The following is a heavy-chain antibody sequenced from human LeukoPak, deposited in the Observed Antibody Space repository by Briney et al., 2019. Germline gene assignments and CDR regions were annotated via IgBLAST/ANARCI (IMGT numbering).Heavy chain of an antibody. CDR1: GFTFSDYY. D-gene: IGHD5-24*01. V-gene: IGHV3-11*05. Sequence: PGGSLRLSCEASGFTFSDYYMNWIRQAPGKGLEWVSFISSSSSYTNYADSVKGRFTISRDNPKNSLSLQLSSLRAEDTAVYYCARGSMRMATAGLADYWGQGTLVTVSS. CDR3: ARGSMRMATAGLADY. J-gene: IGHJ4*02. CDR2: ISSSSSYT.